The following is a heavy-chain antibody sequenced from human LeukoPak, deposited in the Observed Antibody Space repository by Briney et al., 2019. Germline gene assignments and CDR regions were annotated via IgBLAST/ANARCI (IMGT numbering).Heavy chain of an antibody. D-gene: IGHD3-16*01. Sequence: PGGSLRLSCAASGFTFNNYNMNWVRQAPGKGLEWVSSISSSSSYIYYADSVKGRFTISRDNAKNSLYLQMNSLRAEDTAVYYCARDGVYYGMDVWGQGTTVTVSS. J-gene: IGHJ6*02. CDR3: ARDGVYYGMDV. CDR1: GFTFNNYN. CDR2: ISSSSSYI. V-gene: IGHV3-21*01.